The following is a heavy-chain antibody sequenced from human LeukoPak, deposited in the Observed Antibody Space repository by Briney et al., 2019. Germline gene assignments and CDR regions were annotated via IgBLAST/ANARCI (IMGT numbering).Heavy chain of an antibody. D-gene: IGHD2-15*01. CDR2: IYTSGST. V-gene: IGHV4-4*07. Sequence: SETLSLTCTVSGGSISSYYWSWTRQPAGKGLEWIGRIYTSGSTNYNRSLKSRVTMSVDTSKNQFSLKLSSVTAADAAMYYCARDHCSGGSCYFPLDCWGQGTLVTVSS. CDR3: ARDHCSGGSCYFPLDC. CDR1: GGSISSYY. J-gene: IGHJ4*02.